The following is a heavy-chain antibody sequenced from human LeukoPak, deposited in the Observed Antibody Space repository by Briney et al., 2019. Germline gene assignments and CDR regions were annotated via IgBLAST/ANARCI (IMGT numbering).Heavy chain of an antibody. D-gene: IGHD2-2*01. CDR2: INPNSGGT. J-gene: IGHJ5*02. CDR3: ARDNQLLSNWFDP. CDR1: GYTFTGYY. V-gene: IGHV1-2*04. Sequence: ASVKVSCKASGYTFTGYYMHWVRQAPGQGLEWMGWINPNSGGTNYAQKFQGWVTMTTDTSTSTAYMELRSLRSDDTAVYYCARDNQLLSNWFDPWGQGTLVTVSS.